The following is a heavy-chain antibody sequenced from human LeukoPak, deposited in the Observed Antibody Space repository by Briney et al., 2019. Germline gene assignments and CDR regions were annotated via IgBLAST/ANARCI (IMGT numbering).Heavy chain of an antibody. CDR2: ISSSSSDI. Sequence: GGSLRLSCTVSGFSLSTYAMNWVRPPPGQGLEWVSSISSSSSDIYYTDSVKARSTISRDKAKTSIYLQMNSLRAEDTAVYYCVTDYGGSSGAFDIWGQGTMVTVSS. CDR1: GFSLSTYA. V-gene: IGHV3-21*01. CDR3: VTDYGGSSGAFDI. D-gene: IGHD4-23*01. J-gene: IGHJ3*02.